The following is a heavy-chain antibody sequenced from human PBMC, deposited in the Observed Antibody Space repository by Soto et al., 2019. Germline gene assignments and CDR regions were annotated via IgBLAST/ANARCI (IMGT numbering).Heavy chain of an antibody. D-gene: IGHD3-22*01. CDR2: ISSSSSTI. Sequence: GGSLRLSCAASGFTFSSYSMNWVRQAPGKGLEWVSYISSSSSTIYYADSVKGRFTISRDNAKNSLYLQMNSLRAEDTAVYYCARDTYYDSSGFYPHWGQGTLVTVSS. V-gene: IGHV3-48*01. J-gene: IGHJ4*02. CDR1: GFTFSSYS. CDR3: ARDTYYDSSGFYPH.